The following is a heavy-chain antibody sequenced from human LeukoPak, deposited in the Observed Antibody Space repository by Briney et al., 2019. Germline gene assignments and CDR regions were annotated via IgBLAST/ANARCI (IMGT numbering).Heavy chain of an antibody. Sequence: GGSLRLSCAASGFTFSSYGMHWVRQAPGKGLEWVAVISYDGSNKYYADSVKGRFTISRDNSKNTLYLQMNSLRAEDTAVYYCARDNYYDSSGYYGYWGQGTLVTVSS. CDR2: ISYDGSNK. CDR3: ARDNYYDSSGYYGY. V-gene: IGHV3-30*19. D-gene: IGHD3-22*01. CDR1: GFTFSSYG. J-gene: IGHJ4*02.